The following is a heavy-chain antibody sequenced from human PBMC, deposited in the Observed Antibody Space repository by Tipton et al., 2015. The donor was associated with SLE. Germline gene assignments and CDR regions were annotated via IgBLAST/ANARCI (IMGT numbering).Heavy chain of an antibody. CDR3: ARDTFLYYYYMDV. D-gene: IGHD3-3*01. CDR2: INSDGSST. J-gene: IGHJ6*03. CDR1: GFRFRNYG. V-gene: IGHV3-74*01. Sequence: SLRLSCAASGFRFRNYGMHWVRQAPGKGLVWVSRINSDGSSTSYADSVKGRFTISRDNAKNTLYLQMNSLRAEDTAVYYCARDTFLYYYYMDVWGKGTTVTVSS.